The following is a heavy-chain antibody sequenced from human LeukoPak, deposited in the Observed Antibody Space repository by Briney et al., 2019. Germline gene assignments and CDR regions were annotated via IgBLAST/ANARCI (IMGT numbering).Heavy chain of an antibody. D-gene: IGHD5-24*01. J-gene: IGHJ4*02. Sequence: ASVKVSCKASGYTFTGYYMHWVRQAPGQGLEWMGWINPNSGGTNYAQKFQGRVTMTRDTSISTAYMELSRLRSDDTAVYYCARALLRRFDGWGYWGQGTLVTVSS. CDR3: ARALLRRFDGWGY. CDR2: INPNSGGT. V-gene: IGHV1-2*02. CDR1: GYTFTGYY.